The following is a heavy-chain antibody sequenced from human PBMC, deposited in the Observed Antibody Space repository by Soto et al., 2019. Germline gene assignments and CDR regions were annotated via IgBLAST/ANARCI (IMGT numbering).Heavy chain of an antibody. V-gene: IGHV3-23*01. D-gene: IGHD2-15*01. J-gene: IGHJ6*02. CDR2: ISGSGGST. CDR3: AKDLGVVVVAAIGGMDV. Sequence: GGSLRLSCAASGFTFSSYAMSWVRQAPGKGLEWVSAISGSGGSTYYADSVKGRFTISRDNSKNTLYLQMNSLRAEDTAVYYCAKDLGVVVVAAIGGMDVWGQGTTVTVSS. CDR1: GFTFSSYA.